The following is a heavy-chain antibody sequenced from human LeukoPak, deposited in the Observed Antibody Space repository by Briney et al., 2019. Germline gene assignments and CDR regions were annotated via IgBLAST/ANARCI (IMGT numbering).Heavy chain of an antibody. V-gene: IGHV1-18*01. Sequence: ASVKVSCKASGYTFTSYGISWVRQAPGQGLEWMGWISAYNGNTNYAQKLQGRVTMTTDTSTSTAYMELRSLRSDDTAVYYCARSYYDILTGHYPLDYWGQGTLVTVSS. CDR3: ARSYYDILTGHYPLDY. J-gene: IGHJ4*02. CDR1: GYTFTSYG. D-gene: IGHD3-9*01. CDR2: ISAYNGNT.